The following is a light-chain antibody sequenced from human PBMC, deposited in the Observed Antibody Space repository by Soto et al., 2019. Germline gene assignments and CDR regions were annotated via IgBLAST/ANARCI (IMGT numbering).Light chain of an antibody. CDR1: QSISSS. CDR3: KQIYTTPYT. CDR2: TAS. J-gene: IGKJ2*01. Sequence: DIQMTQSPSSLSASVGDRVTITCRASQSISSSLNWYQQKPGKAPNLLIYTASSLQGGVPSRFNSSGSRTAFTLTISSLQPEDFATYYCKQIYTTPYTFGQGTNLEIK. V-gene: IGKV1-39*01.